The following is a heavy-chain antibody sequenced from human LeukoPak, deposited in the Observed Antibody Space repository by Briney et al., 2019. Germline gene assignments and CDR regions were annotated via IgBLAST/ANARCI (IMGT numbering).Heavy chain of an antibody. J-gene: IGHJ5*02. D-gene: IGHD6-19*01. Sequence: SETLSLTCTVSGGSISSGGYYWSWIRQHPGKGLEWIGYIYYSGSTYYNPSLKSRVTISVDTSKNQFSLKLSSVTAADTAVYYCARASEIAVAGTGWFDPWGQGTLVTVSS. CDR1: GGSISSGGYY. V-gene: IGHV4-31*03. CDR3: ARASEIAVAGTGWFDP. CDR2: IYYSGST.